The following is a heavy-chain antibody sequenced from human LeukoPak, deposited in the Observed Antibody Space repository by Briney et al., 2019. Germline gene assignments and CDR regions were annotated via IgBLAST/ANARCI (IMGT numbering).Heavy chain of an antibody. Sequence: ASVKVPCKASGYTFTVNTIHWVRQAPAQGLEWIGWINPNSGGTNYAQNFQGRLTMTRDTSTSTAYMELSGLRSVDTAVYFCARVPCSGGMCYSHFDYWGQGTLVTVSS. CDR1: GYTFTVNT. V-gene: IGHV1-2*02. CDR3: ARVPCSGGMCYSHFDY. CDR2: INPNSGGT. D-gene: IGHD2-15*01. J-gene: IGHJ4*02.